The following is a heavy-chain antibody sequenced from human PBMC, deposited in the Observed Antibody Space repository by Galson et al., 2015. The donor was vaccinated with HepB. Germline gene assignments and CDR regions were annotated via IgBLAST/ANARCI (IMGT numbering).Heavy chain of an antibody. CDR2: IKEDGNDI. D-gene: IGHD3-10*01. V-gene: IGHV3-7*01. J-gene: IGHJ4*02. CDR1: GFTFTNYW. CDR3: ASDRGWLTHDY. Sequence: SLRLSCAASGFTFTNYWMSWVRQAPGKGLEWVGNIKEDGNDIYYGDSVRGRFTISRDNAKNSLYLQMNSLRVEDTALYYCASDRGWLTHDYWGQGTLVTVSS.